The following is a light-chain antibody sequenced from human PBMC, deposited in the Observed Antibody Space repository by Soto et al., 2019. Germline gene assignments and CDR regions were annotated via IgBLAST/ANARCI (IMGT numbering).Light chain of an antibody. CDR2: DVS. CDR1: QSIRTK. J-gene: IGKJ2*01. V-gene: IGKV3-15*01. Sequence: EIILTQSPDTLSVSPGERATLSCRASQSIRTKLAWYQHKPGQAPRLLIYDVSNRATGVPARFSGSRSGTEFTLTISSLQSEDCAIYYCQQYDNWPTEYPFGQGTKV. CDR3: QQYDNWPTEYP.